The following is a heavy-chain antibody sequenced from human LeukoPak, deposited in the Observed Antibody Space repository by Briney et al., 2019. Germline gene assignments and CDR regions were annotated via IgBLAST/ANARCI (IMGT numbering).Heavy chain of an antibody. Sequence: PSETLSLTCTVSGGSISITSYYWGWIRQPPGKGLEWIGSMYSSGSTYYNPSLKSRVTISVDTSKNQFSLKLSSVTAADTAVYYCARGPPDCSSTSCYAFDAFDIWGQGTMVTVSS. CDR3: ARGPPDCSSTSCYAFDAFDI. D-gene: IGHD2-2*01. CDR2: MYSSGST. J-gene: IGHJ3*02. CDR1: GGSISITSYY. V-gene: IGHV4-39*07.